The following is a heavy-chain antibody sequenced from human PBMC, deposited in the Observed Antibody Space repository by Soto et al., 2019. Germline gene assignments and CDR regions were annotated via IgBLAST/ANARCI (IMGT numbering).Heavy chain of an antibody. CDR1: GGSFGSYA. V-gene: IGHV1-69*01. CDR2: IIPILGTT. CDR3: AKEPSNRLAEDGIIYNRFDP. D-gene: IGHD6-13*01. Sequence: QVRLVQSGAEVKKPGSSVKVSCKASGGSFGSYAVSWVRQAPGQGLEWMGAIIPILGTTNYAQKFQGRVTITADESTTIAYMELSSLRSEDTAIYYCAKEPSNRLAEDGIIYNRFDPWGQGTLVTVSS. J-gene: IGHJ5*02.